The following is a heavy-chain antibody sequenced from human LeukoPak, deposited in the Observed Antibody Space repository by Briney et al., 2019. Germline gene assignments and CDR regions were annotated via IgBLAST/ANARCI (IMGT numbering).Heavy chain of an antibody. J-gene: IGHJ3*02. CDR3: ARDRDEYHDAFDI. CDR2: VNSDGSST. D-gene: IGHD2/OR15-2a*01. CDR1: GFTFSSYW. Sequence: GGSLRLSCAASGFTFSSYWMHWVRQAPGKGLVWVSRVNSDGSSTSYADSVKGRFTISRDNAKNTLYLQMNSLRAEDTAVYYCARDRDEYHDAFDIWGQGTMVTVSS. V-gene: IGHV3-74*01.